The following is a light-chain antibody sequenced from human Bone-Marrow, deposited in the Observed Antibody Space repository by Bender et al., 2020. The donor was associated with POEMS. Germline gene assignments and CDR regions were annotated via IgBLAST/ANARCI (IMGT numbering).Light chain of an antibody. CDR3: QAWDSSAVV. J-gene: IGLJ2*01. CDR1: KLGNQY. CDR2: QDI. Sequence: SYEVTQPPSLSVSPGQTASITCSGDKLGNQYVRWYQQKPGQSPLLVIYQDIKRPSGIPERFSGSNSGNMATLTISGTQALDEAVYCCQAWDSSAVVFGGGTKLTVL. V-gene: IGLV3-1*01.